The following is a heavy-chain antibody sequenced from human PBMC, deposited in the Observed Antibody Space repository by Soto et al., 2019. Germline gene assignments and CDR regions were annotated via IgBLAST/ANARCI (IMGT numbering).Heavy chain of an antibody. CDR2: INHSGST. CDR3: ARQGYDFWSGYSSDY. J-gene: IGHJ4*02. CDR1: GGSFSGYY. Sequence: PSETLSLTCAVYGGSFSGYYWSWIRQPPGKGLEWIGEINHSGSTNYNPSLKSRVTISVDTSKNQFSLKLSSVTAADTAVYYCARQGYDFWSGYSSDYWGQGTLVTVSS. V-gene: IGHV4-34*01. D-gene: IGHD3-3*01.